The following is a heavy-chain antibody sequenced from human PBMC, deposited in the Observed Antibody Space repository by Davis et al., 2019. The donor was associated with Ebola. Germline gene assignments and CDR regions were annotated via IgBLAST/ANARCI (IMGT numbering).Heavy chain of an antibody. D-gene: IGHD5-18*01. CDR1: GGSINTYY. J-gene: IGHJ6*02. CDR2: IHHSGST. CDR3: ARDVRNTALYGLDV. V-gene: IGHV4-59*01. Sequence: MPSETLSLTCTVSGGSINTYYWSWIRRPPGKGLEWIAYIHHSGSTDYHPSLKSRVTMSLDTSKNQFSLKLSSVTIADTAVYYCARDVRNTALYGLDVWGQGTTVTVSS.